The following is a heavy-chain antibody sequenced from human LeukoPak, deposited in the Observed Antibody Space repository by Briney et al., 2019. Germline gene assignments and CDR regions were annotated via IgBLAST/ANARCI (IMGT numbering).Heavy chain of an antibody. CDR3: ARGPVTYDAFDI. Sequence: GGSLRLSWVASGFTFSSYNMDWVRQAPGKGLEWVALISYDGDRKYYADSVKGRFTISRDNSKNTLYLQMSSLRVEDTAVYYCARGPVTYDAFDIWGQGTMVTVSS. V-gene: IGHV3-30-3*01. D-gene: IGHD4-17*01. CDR2: ISYDGDRK. J-gene: IGHJ3*02. CDR1: GFTFSSYN.